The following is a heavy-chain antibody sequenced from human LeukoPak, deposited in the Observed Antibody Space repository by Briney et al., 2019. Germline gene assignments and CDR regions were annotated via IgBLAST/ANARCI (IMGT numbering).Heavy chain of an antibody. Sequence: SETLSLTCAVYGGSFSGYYWSWIRQPPGKGLEWIGEINHSGSTNYNPSLKSRVTISVDTSKNQFSLKLSSVTAADTAVYYCARVQVAATQAVSNYFDYWGQGTLVTVSS. J-gene: IGHJ4*02. V-gene: IGHV4-34*01. CDR2: INHSGST. CDR1: GGSFSGYY. CDR3: ARVQVAATQAVSNYFDY. D-gene: IGHD2-15*01.